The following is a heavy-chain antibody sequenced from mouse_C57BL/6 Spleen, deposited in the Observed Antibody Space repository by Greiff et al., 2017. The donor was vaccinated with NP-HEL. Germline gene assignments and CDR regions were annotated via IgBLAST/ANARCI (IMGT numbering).Heavy chain of an antibody. D-gene: IGHD1-1*01. CDR2: INPSNGGT. CDR1: GYTFTSYW. J-gene: IGHJ4*01. V-gene: IGHV1-53*01. Sequence: VQLQQSGTELVKPGASVKLSCKASGYTFTSYWMHWVKQRPGQGLEWIGNINPSNGGTNYNEKFKSKATLTVDKSSSTAYMQLSSLTSEDSAVYYCARSAYGSSHYYAMDYWGQGTSVTVSS. CDR3: ARSAYGSSHYYAMDY.